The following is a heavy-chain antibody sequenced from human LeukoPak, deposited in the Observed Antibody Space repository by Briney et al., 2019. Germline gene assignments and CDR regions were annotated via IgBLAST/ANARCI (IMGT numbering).Heavy chain of an antibody. Sequence: ASVKVSCKASGYTFTSYGISWVRQAPGQGLEWMGWISAYNGNTNYAQKLQGRVTTTTDTSTSTAYMELRSLRSDDTAVYYCARDAGWELLLGLDYWGQGTLVTVSS. CDR3: ARDAGWELLLGLDY. CDR2: ISAYNGNT. J-gene: IGHJ4*02. V-gene: IGHV1-18*01. CDR1: GYTFTSYG. D-gene: IGHD1-26*01.